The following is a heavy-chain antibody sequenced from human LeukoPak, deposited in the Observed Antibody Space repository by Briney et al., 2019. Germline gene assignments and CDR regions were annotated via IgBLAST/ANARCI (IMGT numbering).Heavy chain of an antibody. J-gene: IGHJ4*02. CDR1: GGSISSYY. CDR2: IYYSGST. D-gene: IGHD3-10*01. V-gene: IGHV4-59*01. Sequence: SETLSLTCTVSGGSISSYYWCWIRQPPGKGLGWVGYIYYSGSTNYNPSLKSRVTISVDTSKNQFSLKLSSVTAADTAVYYCAREGTMVRGTTSYFDYWGQGTLVTVSS. CDR3: AREGTMVRGTTSYFDY.